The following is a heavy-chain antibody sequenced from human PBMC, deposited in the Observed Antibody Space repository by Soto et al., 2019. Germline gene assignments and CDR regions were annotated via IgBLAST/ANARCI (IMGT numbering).Heavy chain of an antibody. CDR2: INSDGSGT. Sequence: EVQLVESGGGLVQPGGSLRLSCAASGFTFSSYWMHWVRQAPGKGLVWVSRINSDGSGTSYADSVKGRFTISRDNAKNTLYLQMNSLRAEDTAVYYCARVTKRWLQFDYWGQGTLVTVSS. CDR3: ARVTKRWLQFDY. V-gene: IGHV3-74*01. J-gene: IGHJ4*02. CDR1: GFTFSSYW. D-gene: IGHD5-12*01.